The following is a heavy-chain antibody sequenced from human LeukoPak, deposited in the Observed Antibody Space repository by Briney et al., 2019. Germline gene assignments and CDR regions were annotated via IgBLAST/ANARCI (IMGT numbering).Heavy chain of an antibody. V-gene: IGHV4-31*03. Sequence: PSQTLSLTCTVSGGSISSGGYSWSWIRQHPGKGLEWIGYIYYSGSTYYNPSLKSRVTISVDTSKNQFSLKLSSVTAADTAVYYCARVITPTYYFDHWGQGTLVTVSS. D-gene: IGHD3-16*02. CDR2: IYYSGST. J-gene: IGHJ4*02. CDR1: GGSISSGGYS. CDR3: ARVITPTYYFDH.